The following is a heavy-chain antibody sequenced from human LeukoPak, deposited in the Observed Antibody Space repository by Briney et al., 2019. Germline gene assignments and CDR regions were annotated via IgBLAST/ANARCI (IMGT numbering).Heavy chain of an antibody. CDR3: ARGYGPQGFQH. CDR2: IYSAGNT. V-gene: IGHV3-66*01. Sequence: GGSLRLSCAASAFTVSGNYMSWVRQAPGKGLEWVSAIYSAGNTYYADSVKGRFTISRDNAKNSLYLQMNSLRAEDTAVYYCARGYGPQGFQHWGQGTLVTVSS. J-gene: IGHJ1*01. CDR1: AFTVSGNY. D-gene: IGHD4-17*01.